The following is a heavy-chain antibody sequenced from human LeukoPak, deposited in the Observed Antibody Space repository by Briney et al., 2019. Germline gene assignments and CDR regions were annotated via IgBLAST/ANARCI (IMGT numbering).Heavy chain of an antibody. CDR2: INPNSGGT. CDR1: GYTFTGYY. D-gene: IGHD3-3*01. Sequence: GASVKVSCKASGYTFTGYYMHWVRQAPGQGLEWMGWINPNSGGTNYAQKFQGRVTMTRDTSISTAYMELSSLRSEDTAVYYCASGRQYYDFWSGYAEENDAFDIWGQGTMVTVSS. J-gene: IGHJ3*02. CDR3: ASGRQYYDFWSGYAEENDAFDI. V-gene: IGHV1-2*02.